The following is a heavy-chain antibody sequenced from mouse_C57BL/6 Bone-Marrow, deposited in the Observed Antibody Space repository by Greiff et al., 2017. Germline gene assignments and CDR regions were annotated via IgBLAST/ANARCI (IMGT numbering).Heavy chain of an antibody. CDR3: ARKGLSNWAWFAY. D-gene: IGHD4-1*02. CDR2: INPNNGGT. V-gene: IGHV1-26*01. CDR1: GYTFTDYY. Sequence: EVHLQQSGPELVKPGASVKISCKASGYTFTDYYMNWVKQSHGKSLEWIGDINPNNGGTSYNQKFKGKATLTVDKSSSTAYMELRSLTSEDSAVYYCARKGLSNWAWFAYWGQGTLVTVSA. J-gene: IGHJ3*01.